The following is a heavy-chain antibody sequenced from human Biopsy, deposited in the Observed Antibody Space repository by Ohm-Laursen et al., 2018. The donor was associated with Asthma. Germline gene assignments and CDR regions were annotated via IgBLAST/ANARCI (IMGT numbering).Heavy chain of an antibody. D-gene: IGHD1-26*01. V-gene: IGHV3-30*18. CDR2: ISFDGSNK. J-gene: IGHJ4*02. Sequence: SLRLSCAASGFTFSNYGMHWVRQAPGKGLDWVAVISFDGSNKNYTDSVKGRFTISRDNSRNTLHLQMNSLRAEDTAMYYCAKDVFPGWELRRGPDYWGQGTLVTVSA. CDR3: AKDVFPGWELRRGPDY. CDR1: GFTFSNYG.